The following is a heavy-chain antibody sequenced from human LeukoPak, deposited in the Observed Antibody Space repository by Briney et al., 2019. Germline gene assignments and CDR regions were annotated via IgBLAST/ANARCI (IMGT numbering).Heavy chain of an antibody. CDR1: GFVFSNHG. CDR2: ARYDGHNT. J-gene: IGHJ4*02. Sequence: GGSLRLSCAASGFVFSNHGMHWVRQAPGKGLEWLGYARYDGHNTYPDSLKGRFTISRDNSENTLFLEINSLRTEDTAVYYCATGLSDVAVLDYWGQGTLVTVSS. V-gene: IGHV3-30*02. D-gene: IGHD2-21*01. CDR3: ATGLSDVAVLDY.